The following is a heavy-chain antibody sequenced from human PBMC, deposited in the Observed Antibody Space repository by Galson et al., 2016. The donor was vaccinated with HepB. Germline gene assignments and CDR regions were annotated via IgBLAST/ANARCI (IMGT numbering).Heavy chain of an antibody. V-gene: IGHV3-9*01. CDR2: ISWNGGSV. D-gene: IGHD6-19*01. CDR3: GKGAGYGSGWVDY. J-gene: IGHJ4*02. Sequence: SLRLSCAASGFTFDDYAMHWVRQAPGKGLEWVSGISWNGGSVGYADSVKGRFIISRDNAKNSLYLQMNSLRADDTALYYCGKGAGYGSGWVDYWGQGTLVTVSS. CDR1: GFTFDDYA.